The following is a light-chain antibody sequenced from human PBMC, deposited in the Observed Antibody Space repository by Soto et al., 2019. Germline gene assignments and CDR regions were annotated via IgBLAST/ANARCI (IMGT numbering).Light chain of an antibody. V-gene: IGKV3-20*01. CDR1: QSGFSFY. CDR3: HQYGNSPWT. J-gene: IGKJ1*01. Sequence: EIVLTQSPGTLSLSPGERATLSCRASQSGFSFYLAWFQQKPGQAPRLLIYGASTRATGIPDRFSGSGSGIYFTLTISRLEPEDFAVYYCHQYGNSPWTLGQGTKVEIK. CDR2: GAS.